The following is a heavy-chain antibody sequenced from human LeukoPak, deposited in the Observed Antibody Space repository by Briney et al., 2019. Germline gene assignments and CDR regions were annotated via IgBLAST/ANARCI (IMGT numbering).Heavy chain of an antibody. D-gene: IGHD6-13*01. CDR2: IIPIFGTA. CDR3: ARAGYSNSWHPGWFDP. CDR1: GGTFSSYA. J-gene: IGHJ5*02. V-gene: IGHV1-69*05. Sequence: ASVKVSCEASGGTFSSYAISWVRQAPGQGLEWMGGIIPIFGTANYAQKFQGRVTITTDESTSTAYMELSSLRSEDTAVYYCARAGYSNSWHPGWFDPWGQGTLVTVSS.